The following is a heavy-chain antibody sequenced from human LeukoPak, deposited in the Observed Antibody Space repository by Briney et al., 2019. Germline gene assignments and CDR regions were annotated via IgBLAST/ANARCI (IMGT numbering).Heavy chain of an antibody. J-gene: IGHJ4*02. V-gene: IGHV4-4*02. CDR1: GGSITNTNY. CDR2: VNLQGST. CDR3: AREGGPYRPLDY. Sequence: SGTLSLTCGVSGGSITNTNYWTWVRQPPGKGLEWIGEVNLQGSTNYNPSLMGRVAISVDKSENHVSLQLTSVTAADTAVYYCAREGGPYRPLDYSGQGTLVTVSS.